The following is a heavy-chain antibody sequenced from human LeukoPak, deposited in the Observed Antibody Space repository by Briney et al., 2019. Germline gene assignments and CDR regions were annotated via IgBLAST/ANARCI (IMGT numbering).Heavy chain of an antibody. CDR1: GGSFSDYY. Sequence: PSETLSLTCAVYGGSFSDYYWSWIRQPPGKGLEWIGEINHSGSTNYNPSLKGRVTISVDTSKNQFSLKLSSVTAADTAVYYCARVRLGHDTHYIDPWGQGTLVTVSS. D-gene: IGHD1-26*01. CDR2: INHSGST. CDR3: ARVRLGHDTHYIDP. J-gene: IGHJ5*02. V-gene: IGHV4-34*01.